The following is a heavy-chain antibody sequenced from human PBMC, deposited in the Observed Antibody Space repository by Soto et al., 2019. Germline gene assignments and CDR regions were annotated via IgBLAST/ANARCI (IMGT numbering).Heavy chain of an antibody. V-gene: IGHV3-48*02. D-gene: IGHD6-19*01. CDR2: ISGGGRPI. J-gene: IGHJ4*02. Sequence: GGSLRLSCAASGFTFSTFSMNWVRQAPGRGLEWISYISGGGRPISYADSVKGRFTISRDNAKNSLYLQMDSLTDEDTAVYYCARDLGWAFDSWGQGTLVTVSS. CDR1: GFTFSTFS. CDR3: ARDLGWAFDS.